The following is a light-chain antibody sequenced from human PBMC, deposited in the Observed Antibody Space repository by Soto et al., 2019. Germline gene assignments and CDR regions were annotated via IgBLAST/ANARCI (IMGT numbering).Light chain of an antibody. J-gene: IGKJ1*01. CDR2: GAS. CDR3: QVYAGSLPWT. Sequence: VLTQSPGTLSLSPGESATLSCRASQDVSSGYLAWYQQKPGQAPRLLIYGASTRAAGMPDRFSGSGSETEVCLSIRRLVPEDVAVYYYQVYAGSLPWTFGQGTKVEVK. CDR1: QDVSSGY. V-gene: IGKV3-20*01.